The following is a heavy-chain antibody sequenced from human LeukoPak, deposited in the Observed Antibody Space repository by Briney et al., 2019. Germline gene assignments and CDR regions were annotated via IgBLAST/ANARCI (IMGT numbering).Heavy chain of an antibody. D-gene: IGHD3-22*01. CDR3: AKGQFDSSGYYYGPDY. V-gene: IGHV3-43D*03. CDR2: ISWDGGST. Sequence: GGSLRLSCAASGFTFDVYAMHWVRQAPGKGLEWVSLISWDGGSTDYADSVKGRFTISRDNSKNSLYLQMNSLRAEDTALYYCAKGQFDSSGYYYGPDYWGQGTLVTVSS. CDR1: GFTFDVYA. J-gene: IGHJ4*02.